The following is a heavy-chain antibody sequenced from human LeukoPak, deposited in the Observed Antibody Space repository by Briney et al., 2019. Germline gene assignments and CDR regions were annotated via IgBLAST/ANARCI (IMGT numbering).Heavy chain of an antibody. CDR3: AREYRRGGSYFDY. Sequence: GGSLRLSCAASGFTVSSNYMSWVRQAPGKGLEWVSVIYSGGSTYYADSVKGRFTISRDNSKNTLYLQMNSLRAEDTAVYYCAREYRRGGSYFDYWGQGTQVTVSS. J-gene: IGHJ4*02. V-gene: IGHV3-66*01. CDR2: IYSGGST. CDR1: GFTVSSNY. D-gene: IGHD1-26*01.